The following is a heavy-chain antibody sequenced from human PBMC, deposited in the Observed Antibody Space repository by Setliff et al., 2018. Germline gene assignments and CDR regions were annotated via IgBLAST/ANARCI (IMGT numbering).Heavy chain of an antibody. V-gene: IGHV4-4*07. CDR3: ARLGSARYDSSGYYPDNWFDP. D-gene: IGHD3-22*01. Sequence: ASETLSLTCTVSGGSISSYYWSWIRQPAGKGLEWIGRIYTSGSTYYNPSLKSRVTISVDTSKNQFSLKLSSVTAADTAVYYCARLGSARYDSSGYYPDNWFDPWGQGTLVTVSS. J-gene: IGHJ5*02. CDR2: IYTSGST. CDR1: GGSISSYY.